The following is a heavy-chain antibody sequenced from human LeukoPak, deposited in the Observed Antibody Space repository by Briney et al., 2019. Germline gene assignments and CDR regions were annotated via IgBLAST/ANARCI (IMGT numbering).Heavy chain of an antibody. CDR2: ISSSGSTI. CDR1: GFTFSSYE. Sequence: GRSLRLSCAASGFTFSSYEMNWVRQAPGKGLEWVSYISSSGSTIYYADSVKGRFTISRDNAKNSLYLQMNSLRAEDTAVYYCARWGRGYSYGYLSPGRGNDYWGQGTLVIVSS. CDR3: ARWGRGYSYGYLSPGRGNDY. D-gene: IGHD5-18*01. J-gene: IGHJ4*02. V-gene: IGHV3-48*03.